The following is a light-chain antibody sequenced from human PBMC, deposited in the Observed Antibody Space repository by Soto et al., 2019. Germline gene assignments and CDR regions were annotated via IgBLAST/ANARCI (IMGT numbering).Light chain of an antibody. J-gene: IGLJ1*01. V-gene: IGLV1-47*01. Sequence: QSVLTQPPSASGTPGQRVTISCAGSNSNIGSNNVYWYQQLPGTAPKLLIYKINQRPSGVPDRFSGSKSGTSASLAVSGLRSEDEADYYCCSYAGTRTSWVFGTGTKVTVL. CDR2: KIN. CDR3: CSYAGTRTSWV. CDR1: NSNIGSNN.